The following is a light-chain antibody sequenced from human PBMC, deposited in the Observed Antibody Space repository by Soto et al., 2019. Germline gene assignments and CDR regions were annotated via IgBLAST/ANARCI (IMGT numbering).Light chain of an antibody. V-gene: IGKV3-11*01. J-gene: IGKJ3*01. Sequence: PGGRATLSCRASQSVSSYLAWYQQKPGQAPRLLIYDASNRATGIPARFSGSGSGTDFTLTISSLEPEDFAVYYCQNLRNFTLGLGTTWISN. CDR3: QNLRNFT. CDR1: QSVSSY. CDR2: DAS.